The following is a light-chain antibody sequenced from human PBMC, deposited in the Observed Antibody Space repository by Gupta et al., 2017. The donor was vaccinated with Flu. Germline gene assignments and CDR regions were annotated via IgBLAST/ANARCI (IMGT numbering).Light chain of an antibody. CDR3: QKDCTSIT. CDR2: GAS. J-gene: IGKJ4*01. CDR1: QSFSSSF. V-gene: IGKV3-20*01. Sequence: PGTLSLSAGERATLSCRASQSFSSSFLEWYQQRPGQAPRLIIYGASVSASGNPDRFSGSGYGKDYTLTSSRREHEDFAVYYGQKDCTSITFGGGTKVDIK.